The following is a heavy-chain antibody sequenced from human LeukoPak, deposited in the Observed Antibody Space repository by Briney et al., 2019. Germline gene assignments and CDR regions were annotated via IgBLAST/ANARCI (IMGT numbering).Heavy chain of an antibody. CDR3: ARGPYYYGSGNSYNRFNVVY. J-gene: IGHJ4*02. Sequence: SSETLSLTCAVYGGSFSGYYWTWIRQPPGKGLEWIGEINHGGSANYNPSLESRVTISIDTSKTQFSLKLNSVTAADTAVYYCARGPYYYGSGNSYNRFNVVYWGQGTLVTVSS. CDR2: INHGGSA. CDR1: GGSFSGYY. D-gene: IGHD3-10*01. V-gene: IGHV4-34*01.